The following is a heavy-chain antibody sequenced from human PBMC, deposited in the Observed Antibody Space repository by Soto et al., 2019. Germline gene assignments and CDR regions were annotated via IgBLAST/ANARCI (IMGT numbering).Heavy chain of an antibody. CDR1: GYTFNAYY. CDR3: ARALSFGSGTFDY. CDR2: INPDSGGT. V-gene: IGHV1-2*02. Sequence: QVPLVQSGAEVKKPGASVKVSCKASGYTFNAYYIHWVRQAPGQGLEWMGCINPDSGGTKYAQKFQGRVTMTRDTSITTAYMDLSSLRSDDTAVYYCARALSFGSGTFDYWGQGTLVTVSS. D-gene: IGHD1-26*01. J-gene: IGHJ4*02.